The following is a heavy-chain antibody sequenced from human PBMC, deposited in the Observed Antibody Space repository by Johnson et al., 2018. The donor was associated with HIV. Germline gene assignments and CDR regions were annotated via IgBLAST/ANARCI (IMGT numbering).Heavy chain of an antibody. CDR3: ARVGDSSSSRGAFDI. Sequence: QVQLVESGGGVVQPGRSLRLSCAASGFTFSSYAMHWVRQAPGKGLEWVAVISYDGSNKYYADSVKGRFTISRDNSKNTLYLQMNSLRAEDTAVYYCARVGDSSSSRGAFDIWGHGTMVTVSS. CDR1: GFTFSSYA. V-gene: IGHV3-30*04. D-gene: IGHD6-6*01. J-gene: IGHJ3*02. CDR2: ISYDGSNK.